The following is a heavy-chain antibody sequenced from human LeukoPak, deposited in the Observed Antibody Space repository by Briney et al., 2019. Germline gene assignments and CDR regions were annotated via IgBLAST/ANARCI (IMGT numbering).Heavy chain of an antibody. CDR1: GGSISSYY. Sequence: PSETLSLTCTVSGGSISSYYWSWIRQPAGKGLEWIGRIYTSGSTNYNPSLKSRVTMSVDTSKNQFSLKLSSMTAADTAVYYCARGPGTIFGVVIHFNAFDIWGQGTMVTVSS. J-gene: IGHJ3*02. CDR2: IYTSGST. D-gene: IGHD3-3*01. V-gene: IGHV4-4*07. CDR3: ARGPGTIFGVVIHFNAFDI.